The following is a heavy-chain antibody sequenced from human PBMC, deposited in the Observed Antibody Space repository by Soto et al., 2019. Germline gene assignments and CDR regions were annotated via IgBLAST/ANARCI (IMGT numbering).Heavy chain of an antibody. CDR2: ISSSSSTI. D-gene: IGHD3-9*01. CDR1: GFTFSSYS. V-gene: IGHV3-48*01. J-gene: IGHJ3*02. Sequence: PGGSLRLSCAASGFTFSSYSMNWVRQAPGKGLEWVSYISSSSSTIYYADSVKGRFTISRDNAKNSLYLQMNSLRAEDTAVYYCARDCTIFCPADAFYIWGQGTMVTVSS. CDR3: ARDCTIFCPADAFYI.